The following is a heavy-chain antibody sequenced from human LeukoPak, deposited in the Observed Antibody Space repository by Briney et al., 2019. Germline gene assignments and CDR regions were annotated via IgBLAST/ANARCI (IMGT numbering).Heavy chain of an antibody. Sequence: ASVKVSCKASGYTFTSFYMHWVRQAPGQGLEWMGWIDPNSGGTNFAQKFQGRVTMTRDTSISTAYMELSRLRSDDTAVYYCARDWGITMVRGVIVYWGQGTLVTVSS. D-gene: IGHD3-10*01. V-gene: IGHV1-2*02. J-gene: IGHJ4*02. CDR2: IDPNSGGT. CDR3: ARDWGITMVRGVIVY. CDR1: GYTFTSFY.